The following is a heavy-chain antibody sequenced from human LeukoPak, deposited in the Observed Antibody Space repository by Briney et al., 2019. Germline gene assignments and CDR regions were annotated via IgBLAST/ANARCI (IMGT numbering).Heavy chain of an antibody. CDR1: RFTFSSYS. J-gene: IGHJ6*02. CDR3: ARGLLRPYDSSGYYRLYYYYGMDV. V-gene: IGHV3-21*01. CDR2: ISSSSSYI. Sequence: GGSLRLSCAASRFTFSSYSMNWVRQAPGKGLEWVSSISSSSSYIYYADSVKGRFTISRDNAKNSLYLQMNSLRAEDTAVYYCARGLLRPYDSSGYYRLYYYYGMDVWGQGTTVTVSS. D-gene: IGHD3-22*01.